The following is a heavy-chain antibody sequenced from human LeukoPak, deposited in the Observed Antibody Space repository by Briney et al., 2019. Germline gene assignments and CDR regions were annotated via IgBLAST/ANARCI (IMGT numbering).Heavy chain of an antibody. CDR3: ARDWYYGMDV. V-gene: IGHV1-69*04. Sequence: SVTVSFTASGGTFIIYAISWVRQAPGQGLEWMGRIIPIFVIANYAQKFQGRVTITADKSTSTAYMELSSLRSEDTAVYYCARDWYYGMDVWGQGTTVTVSS. CDR1: GGTFIIYA. CDR2: IIPIFVIA. J-gene: IGHJ6*02.